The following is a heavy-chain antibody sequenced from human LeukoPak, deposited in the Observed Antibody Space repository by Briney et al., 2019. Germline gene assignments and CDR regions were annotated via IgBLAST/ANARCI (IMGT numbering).Heavy chain of an antibody. CDR1: VYTFTGHY. CDR2: INPNNGGT. CDR3: ARDVSSSLRN. Sequence: ASVKVSSKTSVYTFTGHYIHWVRQAPGQGLEWMGWINPNNGGTNYAQKFQGRVTMTRDTSINTAYMELSRLRSDDTAVYYCARDVSSSLRNWGQGTLVTVSS. V-gene: IGHV1-2*02. D-gene: IGHD2-2*01. J-gene: IGHJ4*02.